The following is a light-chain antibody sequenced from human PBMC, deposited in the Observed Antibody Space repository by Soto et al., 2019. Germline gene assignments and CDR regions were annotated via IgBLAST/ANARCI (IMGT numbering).Light chain of an antibody. CDR1: SPNIASNT. CDR3: ASWDDSLNGHV. CDR2: SND. Sequence: QSVVTEPPSASATPGQRVTDSCSGSSPNIASNTVNWYQQLPGTAPKLLIYSNDQRPSRVPDRFSASKSGTSAALAISGLQSEDEADYYCASWDDSLNGHVFGTGTKVTVL. V-gene: IGLV1-44*01. J-gene: IGLJ1*01.